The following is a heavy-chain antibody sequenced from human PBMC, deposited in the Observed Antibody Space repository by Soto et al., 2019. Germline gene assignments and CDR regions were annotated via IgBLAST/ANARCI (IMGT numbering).Heavy chain of an antibody. CDR1: GGSISSGGYY. V-gene: IGHV4-31*03. D-gene: IGHD4-17*01. Sequence: TLSLTCTVSGGSISSGGYYWIWIRQHPGKGLEWIGYIYYSGSTCYNPSLKSRVTISVDTSKNQFSLKLSSVTAADPAWCYCARAGTTVTKFSWWFAPWGQGTRVTASS. CDR2: IYYSGST. CDR3: ARAGTTVTKFSWWFAP. J-gene: IGHJ5*02.